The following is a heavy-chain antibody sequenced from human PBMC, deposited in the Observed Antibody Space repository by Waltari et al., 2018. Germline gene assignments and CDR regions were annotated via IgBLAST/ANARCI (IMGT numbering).Heavy chain of an antibody. CDR2: MKTDGTSI. CDR3: TRNPGY. CDR1: DFFTDYW. Sequence: EVQLVNSGGGLVQPGGSMRLSCAASDFFTDYWLDWVRKAPGKGLFWVSRMKTDGTSITYADSVKGRFTISRDSAKNTYYLQMNSLRAEDTAVYYCTRNPGYWGQGTLVTVSS. V-gene: IGHV3-74*03. J-gene: IGHJ4*02.